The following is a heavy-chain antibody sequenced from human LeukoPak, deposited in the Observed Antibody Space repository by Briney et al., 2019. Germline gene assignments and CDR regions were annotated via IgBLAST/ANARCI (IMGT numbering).Heavy chain of an antibody. J-gene: IGHJ4*02. Sequence: GSVKVSCKASGYTFTGCFIHYVRPAPGQGLEWMGWIDPNSDNIRYSETFKDRVTMTRDTSTNTAYMELSWLRSDDTAVYYCARSAYNYGYVYFDHWGQGTLVIVSS. V-gene: IGHV1-2*02. D-gene: IGHD5-18*01. CDR2: IDPNSDNI. CDR1: GYTFTGCF. CDR3: ARSAYNYGYVYFDH.